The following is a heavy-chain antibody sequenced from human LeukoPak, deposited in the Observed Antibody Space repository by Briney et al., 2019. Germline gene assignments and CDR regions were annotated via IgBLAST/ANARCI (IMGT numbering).Heavy chain of an antibody. V-gene: IGHV1-2*02. CDR1: GYTFTGYY. Sequence: ASVKVSCKASGYTFTGYYMHWVRQAPGQGLEWMGWINPNSGGTNYAQKFQGRVTMTRDTSISTAYMELSRLRSDDTAAYYCARVVDYGDYSFDYWGQGTLVTVSS. J-gene: IGHJ4*02. CDR2: INPNSGGT. CDR3: ARVVDYGDYSFDY. D-gene: IGHD4-17*01.